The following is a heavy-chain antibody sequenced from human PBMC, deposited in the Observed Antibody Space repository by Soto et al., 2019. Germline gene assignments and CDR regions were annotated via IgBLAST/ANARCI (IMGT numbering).Heavy chain of an antibody. CDR3: ARPPLPGYSIHFNS. J-gene: IGHJ4*02. V-gene: IGHV5-51*01. Sequence: GESLKISCKASGYIFIDYWIGWVRQIPGKGLEWMGIVYPRDSDTRYSPSFQGQVTISADRSTGTAFLQWRSLKASDTALYYCARPPLPGYSIHFNSWGQGTLVTVSS. CDR1: GYIFIDYW. CDR2: VYPRDSDT. D-gene: IGHD2-15*01.